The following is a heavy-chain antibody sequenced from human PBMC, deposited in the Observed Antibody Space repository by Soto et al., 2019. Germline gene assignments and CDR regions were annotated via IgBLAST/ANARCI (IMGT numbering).Heavy chain of an antibody. Sequence: SETLSLTCAVYGGSFSGYYWSWIRKPPWKGLEWIGEINHSGSTNYNPSLKSRVTISVDTSKNQVSLKLSSVTPGDTGVYYCAAGELLYGGGGYDYYGMDVWGQGSTGTVS. V-gene: IGHV4-34*01. D-gene: IGHD2-2*02. J-gene: IGHJ6*02. CDR1: GGSFSGYY. CDR3: AAGELLYGGGGYDYYGMDV. CDR2: INHSGST.